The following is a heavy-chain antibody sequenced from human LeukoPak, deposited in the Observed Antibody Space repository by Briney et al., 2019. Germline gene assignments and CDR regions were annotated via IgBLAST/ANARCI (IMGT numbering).Heavy chain of an antibody. CDR1: GYTFTSYG. Sequence: ASVKVSCKASGYTFTSYGISWVRQAPGQGLEWMGWISAYNGNTNYAQKLQGRVTMTTDTSTSTAYMELRSLRSDDTAVYYCAVGRSIVGATVPFDPWGQGTTVTVSS. D-gene: IGHD1-26*01. CDR3: AVGRSIVGATVPFDP. V-gene: IGHV1-18*01. CDR2: ISAYNGNT. J-gene: IGHJ6*02.